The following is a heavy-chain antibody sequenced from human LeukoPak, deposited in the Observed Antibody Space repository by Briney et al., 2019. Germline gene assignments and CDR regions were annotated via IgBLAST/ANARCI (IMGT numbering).Heavy chain of an antibody. CDR2: ISSSSSYI. D-gene: IGHD1-26*01. V-gene: IGHV3-21*01. J-gene: IGHJ4*02. CDR1: GFTFSSYS. Sequence: GGSLCLSCAASGFTFSSYSMNWVRQAPGKGLEWVSSISSSSSYIYYADSVKGRFTISRDNAKNSLYLQMNSLRAEDTAVYYCARVGRGSYSHFDYWGQGTLVTVSS. CDR3: ARVGRGSYSHFDY.